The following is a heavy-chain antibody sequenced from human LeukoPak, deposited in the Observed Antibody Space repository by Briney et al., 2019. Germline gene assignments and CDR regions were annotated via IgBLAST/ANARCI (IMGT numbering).Heavy chain of an antibody. J-gene: IGHJ4*02. CDR2: IYTSGSI. V-gene: IGHV4-61*02. CDR1: GGSISSNSYY. CDR3: ARSWAGFDY. D-gene: IGHD6-13*01. Sequence: SETLSLTCTVSGGSISSNSYYWSWIRQPAGKGLEWIGRIYTSGSINYNPSLKSRVSISVDTSKSQFSLNLSSVTAADTAVYYCARSWAGFDYWGQGTLVTVSS.